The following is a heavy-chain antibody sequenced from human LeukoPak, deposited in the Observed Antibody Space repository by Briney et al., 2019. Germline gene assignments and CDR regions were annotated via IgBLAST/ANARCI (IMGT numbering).Heavy chain of an antibody. CDR1: GGSISSYY. CDR2: IYYSGST. J-gene: IGHJ6*03. CDR3: AGPSGRYYYYDMDV. Sequence: SETLSLTCTVSGGSISSYYWSWIRQPPGKGLEWIGYIYYSGSTNSNPSLKSRVTISVDTSKNQFSLKLSSVTAADTAVYYCAGPSGRYYYYDMDVWGKGTTVTVSS. V-gene: IGHV4-59*01.